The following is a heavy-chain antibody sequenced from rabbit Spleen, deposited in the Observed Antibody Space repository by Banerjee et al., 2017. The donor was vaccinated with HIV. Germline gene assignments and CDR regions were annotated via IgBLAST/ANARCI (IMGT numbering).Heavy chain of an antibody. Sequence: QEQLVESGGGLVKPEGSLKLSCTASGFSFSNKAVMCWVRQTPGKGLEWIACINAVTGKAGYANWAKGRFSFSKTSTTTVTLQMTSLTAADTDTYFCAKDSGSNFSTYGMDLWGPGTLVTVS. CDR3: AKDSGSNFSTYGMDL. J-gene: IGHJ6*01. CDR1: GFSFSNKAV. CDR2: INAVTGKA. D-gene: IGHD3-1*01. V-gene: IGHV1S45*01.